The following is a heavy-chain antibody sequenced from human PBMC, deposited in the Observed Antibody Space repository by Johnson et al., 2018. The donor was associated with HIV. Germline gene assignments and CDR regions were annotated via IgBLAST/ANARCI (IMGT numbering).Heavy chain of an antibody. CDR3: ARRTVVTPGAFDI. V-gene: IGHV3-30*03. CDR1: GLTFSSYG. Sequence: QMLLVESGGGVVQPGRSLRLSCAASGLTFSSYGMHWVRQAPGKGLEWVAVISYDGSNKYYADSVKGRFTISRDNSKNTLYLQMNSLRAEDTAVYYCARRTVVTPGAFDIWGQGTMVTVSS. J-gene: IGHJ3*02. D-gene: IGHD4-23*01. CDR2: ISYDGSNK.